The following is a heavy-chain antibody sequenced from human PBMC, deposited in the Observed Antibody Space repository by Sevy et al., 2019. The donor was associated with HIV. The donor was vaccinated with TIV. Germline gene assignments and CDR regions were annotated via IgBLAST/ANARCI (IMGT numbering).Heavy chain of an antibody. D-gene: IGHD3-10*01. CDR2: INWDSGAI. CDR3: AKDIRYSYGRGMDV. Sequence: GGSLGLSCAASGFTFDEFAMHWVRQVPGKGLEWVSGINWDSGAIGYADSVKGRFTTSRDNAKKSLYLQMNSLRGEDTALYYCAKDIRYSYGRGMDVWGQGTTVTVSS. J-gene: IGHJ6*02. V-gene: IGHV3-9*01. CDR1: GFTFDEFA.